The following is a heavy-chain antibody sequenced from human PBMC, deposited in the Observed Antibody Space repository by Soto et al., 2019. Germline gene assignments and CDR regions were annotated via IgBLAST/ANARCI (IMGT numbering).Heavy chain of an antibody. CDR1: GFTFSSYA. Sequence: GGSLRLSCVASGFTFSSYAMHWVRQAPGKGLEWMAVISNDGNNKYYADSVRGRFSISRDNSKNTLYLQMNSLRNEDTAVYYCARDGLVEMSAIDDYWGQGTLVTVSS. V-gene: IGHV3-30-3*01. CDR2: ISNDGNNK. D-gene: IGHD2-2*01. J-gene: IGHJ4*02. CDR3: ARDGLVEMSAIDDY.